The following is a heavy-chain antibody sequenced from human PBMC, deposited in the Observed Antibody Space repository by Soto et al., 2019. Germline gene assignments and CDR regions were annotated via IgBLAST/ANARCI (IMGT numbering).Heavy chain of an antibody. J-gene: IGHJ3*02. CDR2: INPTTTTT. CDR3: ARDLYSTSWYVRAFDM. Sequence: QVHLVQSGAEVKKPGTSVKVSCKASENTFSTYSLHWVRQAPGQGLEWMGVINPTTTTTTDAQKFPGRVTMTRDTSTSTVFLELSSRRSGDTAVYFCARDLYSTSWYVRAFDMWGQGTMVTVSS. V-gene: IGHV1-46*03. CDR1: ENTFSTYS. D-gene: IGHD6-13*01.